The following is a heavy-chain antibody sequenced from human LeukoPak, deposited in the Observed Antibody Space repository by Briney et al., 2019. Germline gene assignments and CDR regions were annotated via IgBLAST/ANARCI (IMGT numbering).Heavy chain of an antibody. D-gene: IGHD3-22*01. CDR3: AREAPIYYDSKGPSLSGWFDP. J-gene: IGHJ5*02. Sequence: ASVKVSCKASGYTFTGYYMHWVRQAPGQGLEWMGWINPNSGGTNYAQKFQGRVTMTRDTSISTAYMELSRLRSDDTAVYYCAREAPIYYDSKGPSLSGWFDPWGQGTLVTVSS. CDR2: INPNSGGT. CDR1: GYTFTGYY. V-gene: IGHV1-2*02.